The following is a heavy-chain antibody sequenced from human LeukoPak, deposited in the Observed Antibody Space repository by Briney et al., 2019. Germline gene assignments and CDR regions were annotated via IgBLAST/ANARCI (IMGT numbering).Heavy chain of an antibody. V-gene: IGHV3-53*01. CDR1: GFTVSSNY. CDR2: IYSGGST. Sequence: PGGSLRLSCAASGFTVSSNYMTWVRQAPGKGLEWVSLIYSGGSTYYADSVRGRFTISRDNSKNTLYLQMNSLRAEDTAVYYCARPGYSSGWFPSGMDVWGQGTTVTVSS. D-gene: IGHD6-19*01. J-gene: IGHJ6*02. CDR3: ARPGYSSGWFPSGMDV.